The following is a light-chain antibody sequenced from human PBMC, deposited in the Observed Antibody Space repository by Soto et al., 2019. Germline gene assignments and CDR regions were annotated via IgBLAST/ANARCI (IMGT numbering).Light chain of an antibody. J-gene: IGKJ3*01. V-gene: IGKV3-20*01. CDR1: HSLNSGY. CDR3: QQYGSSAT. Sequence: EIVLTQSPGTLSLSPGERATLSCRASHSLNSGYVAWYQQRPGPAPRLLIYGASTRATGVPGRFSGSGSGTDFTLTISRLEPEDFAVYFCQQYGSSATFGPGTKVDI. CDR2: GAS.